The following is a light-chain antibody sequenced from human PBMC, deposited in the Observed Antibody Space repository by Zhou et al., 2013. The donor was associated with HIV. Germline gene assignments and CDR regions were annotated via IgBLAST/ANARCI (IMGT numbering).Light chain of an antibody. V-gene: IGKV3-20*01. J-gene: IGKJ4*01. CDR1: ESLSRN. CDR3: QQYGSSPLT. CDR2: DAS. Sequence: EIVMTQSPATLSVSPGERATLSCRASESLSRNLAWYQQKPGQPPRLLIYDASNRATGIPDRFSGSGSGTDFTLTISRLEPEDFAVYYCQQYGSSPLTFGGGTKVEIK.